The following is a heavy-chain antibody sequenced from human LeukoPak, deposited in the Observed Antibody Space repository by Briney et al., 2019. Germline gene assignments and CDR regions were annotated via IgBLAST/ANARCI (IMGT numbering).Heavy chain of an antibody. CDR3: ARDRISINALDM. V-gene: IGHV4-59*11. Sequence: SETLSLTCTVSGASISGHYLTWLRQPPGKGLEWIGYISHIGSTNYNPSLKSRVTISVDTSKNQFSLKLSSVTAADTAVYYCARDRISINALDMWGQGTMVTVSS. CDR1: GASISGHY. J-gene: IGHJ3*02. D-gene: IGHD1-14*01. CDR2: ISHIGST.